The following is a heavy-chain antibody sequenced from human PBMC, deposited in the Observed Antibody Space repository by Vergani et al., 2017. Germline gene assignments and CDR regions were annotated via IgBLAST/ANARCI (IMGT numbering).Heavy chain of an antibody. V-gene: IGHV4-59*01. CDR3: SRGGVTYYCYGMDV. D-gene: IGHD2-21*02. CDR2: IYYSGST. Sequence: QVQLQESGPGLVKPSETLSLTCTVSGGSISSYYWNWIRQPPGKGLEWIGYIYYSGSTNYNTSLKSRVTISVDTSKKQFSLKLSSVTAADTAVYYCSRGGVTYYCYGMDVWGQGTTVTVSS. CDR1: GGSISSYY. J-gene: IGHJ6*02.